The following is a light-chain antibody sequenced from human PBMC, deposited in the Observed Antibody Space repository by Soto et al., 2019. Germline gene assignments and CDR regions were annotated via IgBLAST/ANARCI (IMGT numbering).Light chain of an antibody. CDR3: QQYGSSPYT. Sequence: EIVLTQSPGTLSLSPGERATLSCRASQNIKINYLAWYLQKPGQAPRLLIFGASNRATGSPDRFCGSGSGTDFTLTISKLEPEDFAVYYCQQYGSSPYTFGQGTRLEIK. V-gene: IGKV3-20*01. CDR1: QNIKINY. CDR2: GAS. J-gene: IGKJ2*01.